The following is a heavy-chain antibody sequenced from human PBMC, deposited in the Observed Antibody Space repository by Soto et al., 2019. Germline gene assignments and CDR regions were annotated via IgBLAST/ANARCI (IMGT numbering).Heavy chain of an antibody. D-gene: IGHD2-8*01. J-gene: IGHJ4*02. CDR3: TTADLKGYCTNGVCEVRYYFDY. Sequence: EVQLVESGGGLVKPGGSLSLSCAASGFTFSNAWMNWVRQAPGKGLEWVGRIKSKTDGGTTDYAAPVKGRFTISRDDSKNTLYLQMNSLKTEDTAVYYCTTADLKGYCTNGVCEVRYYFDYWGQGTLVTVSS. CDR1: GFTFSNAW. V-gene: IGHV3-15*07. CDR2: IKSKTDGGTT.